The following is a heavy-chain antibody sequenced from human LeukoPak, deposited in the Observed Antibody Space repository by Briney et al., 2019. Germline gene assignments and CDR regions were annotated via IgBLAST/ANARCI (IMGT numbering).Heavy chain of an antibody. CDR3: ARGLLFIAAAGTGAFDI. D-gene: IGHD6-13*01. V-gene: IGHV4-61*01. Sequence: SETLSLTCTVSGGSISSSSYYWSWIRQPPGKGLEWIGYIYYSGSTNYNPSLKSRVTISVDTSKNQFSLKLSSVTAADTAVYYCARGLLFIAAAGTGAFDIWGQGTMVTVSS. CDR1: GGSISSSSYY. CDR2: IYYSGST. J-gene: IGHJ3*02.